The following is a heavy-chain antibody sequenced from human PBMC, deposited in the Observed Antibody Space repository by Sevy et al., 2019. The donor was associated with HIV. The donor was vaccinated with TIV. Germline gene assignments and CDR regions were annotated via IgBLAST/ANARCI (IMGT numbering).Heavy chain of an antibody. CDR3: ARAYCSGGRCYSLAY. D-gene: IGHD2-15*01. J-gene: IGHJ4*02. CDR2: VSARNGET. CDR1: GYTFNTYR. V-gene: IGHV1-18*01. Sequence: ASVKVSCKASGYTFNTYRISWVRQAPGQGLELMGWVSARNGETNYAQKFQGRVTMITDTSTSTAYMDLRSLRSDDTAIYYCARAYCSGGRCYSLAYWGQGTLVTVSS.